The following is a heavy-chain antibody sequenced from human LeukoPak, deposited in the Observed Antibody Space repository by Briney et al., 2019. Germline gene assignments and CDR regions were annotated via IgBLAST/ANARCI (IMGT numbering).Heavy chain of an antibody. Sequence: SETLSLTCTVSGGSISSYYWSWIRQPAGKGLKWIGRIYTSGSTNYNPSLKSRVTMSVDTSKNQFSLKLSSVTAADTAVYYCARDFSTGLDYWGQGTLVTVSS. J-gene: IGHJ4*02. CDR3: ARDFSTGLDY. D-gene: IGHD2/OR15-2a*01. CDR2: IYTSGST. CDR1: GGSISSYY. V-gene: IGHV4-4*07.